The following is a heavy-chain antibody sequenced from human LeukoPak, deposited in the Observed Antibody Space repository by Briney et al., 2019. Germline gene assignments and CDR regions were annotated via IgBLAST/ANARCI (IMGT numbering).Heavy chain of an antibody. CDR1: GFTFSSYW. J-gene: IGHJ4*02. Sequence: GRSLRLSCAASGFTFSSYWMHWVRQVPGKGLVWVARINPGGSSITYADSVKGRSTISRDNAKNSLYLQMNSLRAEDTAVYYCARSMTTVTTFDYWGQGTLVTVSS. CDR2: INPGGSSI. CDR3: ARSMTTVTTFDY. V-gene: IGHV3-74*01. D-gene: IGHD4-17*01.